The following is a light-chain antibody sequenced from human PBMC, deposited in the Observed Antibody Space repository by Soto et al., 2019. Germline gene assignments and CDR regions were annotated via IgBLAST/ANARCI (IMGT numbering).Light chain of an antibody. CDR1: QSIALS. CDR2: AAS. Sequence: DIQMTQSPSSLSASVGDTVTMTCRASQSIALSVNWYQQKPGKAPKLLIYAASNLQSGVPSRFSGSGSGTEFTLTISSLQPDDFATYYCQQYKAAITFGQGTRLEIK. J-gene: IGKJ5*01. CDR3: QQYKAAIT. V-gene: IGKV1-39*01.